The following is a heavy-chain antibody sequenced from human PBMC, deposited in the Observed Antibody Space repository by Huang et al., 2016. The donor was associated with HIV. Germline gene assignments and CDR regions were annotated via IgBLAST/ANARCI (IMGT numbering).Heavy chain of an antibody. CDR3: ARARGFLYDSTGYYSRYYFDS. J-gene: IGHJ4*02. Sequence: QVQLVQSGAEVKKPGASVKVSCKASGFNFNNYDFNWVRQASGQGLEWMGWMKPKSGKKGNAQKFQGRVTITRNTSITTAYMELRSLRSEDTAVYYCARARGFLYDSTGYYSRYYFDSWGQGTLVTISS. CDR2: MKPKSGKK. CDR1: GFNFNNYD. V-gene: IGHV1-8*03. D-gene: IGHD3-22*01.